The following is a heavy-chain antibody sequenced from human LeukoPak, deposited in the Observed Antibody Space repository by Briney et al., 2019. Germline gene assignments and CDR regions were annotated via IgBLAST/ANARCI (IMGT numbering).Heavy chain of an antibody. D-gene: IGHD1-26*01. J-gene: IGHJ3*02. Sequence: GGSLRLSCAASGFTFSSYGMHWVRQAPGKGLEWVAVISYDESNKYYADSVKGRFTISRDNSKNTLYLQMNSLRAEDTAVYYCAKTSIVGALGAFDIWGQGTMVTVSS. CDR2: ISYDESNK. CDR3: AKTSIVGALGAFDI. V-gene: IGHV3-30*18. CDR1: GFTFSSYG.